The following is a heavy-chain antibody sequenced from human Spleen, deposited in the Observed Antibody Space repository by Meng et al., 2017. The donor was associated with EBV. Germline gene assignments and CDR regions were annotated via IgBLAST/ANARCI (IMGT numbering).Heavy chain of an antibody. D-gene: IGHD1-14*01. CDR1: GDSITSGGSS. V-gene: IGHV4-30-2*01. CDR2: IYHSGTT. Sequence: RRLQNLASGPVSPSTTLSLTCPFSGDSITSGGSSWTWIRQTPGKGLEWIGNIYHSGTTYYNPSLKSRVTLSVDTSANQFSLKLTSLTAADTAVYYCARDQPGWFDPWGQGTLVTVSS. CDR3: ARDQPGWFDP. J-gene: IGHJ5*02.